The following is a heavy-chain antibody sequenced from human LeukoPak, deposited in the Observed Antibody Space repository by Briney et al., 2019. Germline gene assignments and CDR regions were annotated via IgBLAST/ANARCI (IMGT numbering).Heavy chain of an antibody. D-gene: IGHD2-2*02. CDR3: ATDPRHCSNSNSCYNY. Sequence: VASVKVSCKASGYTFTSYDVNWVRQATGQGLEWMGWMNPISGDTGYALKFQGRVTMSRNTSISTAYMELGSLRSEDTAVYYCATDPRHCSNSNSCYNYWGQGTLVTVSS. CDR2: MNPISGDT. CDR1: GYTFTSYD. V-gene: IGHV1-8*01. J-gene: IGHJ4*02.